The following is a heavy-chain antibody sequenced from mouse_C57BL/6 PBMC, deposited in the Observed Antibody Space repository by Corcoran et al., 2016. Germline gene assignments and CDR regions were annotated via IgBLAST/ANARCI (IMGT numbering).Heavy chain of an antibody. V-gene: IGHV1-63*01. Sequence: QVQLQQSGAELVRPGTSVKMSCKASGYTFTNYWIGWAKQRPGHGLEWIGDIYPGGGSTNYNEKFKGKATLTADKSSSTAYMQFSSLTSEDSAVYYCARYHQGYFDVWGTGTTVTVSS. CDR3: ARYHQGYFDV. J-gene: IGHJ1*03. CDR2: IYPGGGST. CDR1: GYTFTNYW.